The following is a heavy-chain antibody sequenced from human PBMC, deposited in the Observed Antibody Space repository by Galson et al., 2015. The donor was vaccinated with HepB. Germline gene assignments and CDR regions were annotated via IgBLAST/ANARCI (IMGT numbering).Heavy chain of an antibody. CDR2: IDPSDSYT. D-gene: IGHD1-26*01. CDR3: SRHGAVGTTMHDH. V-gene: IGHV5-10-1*01. J-gene: IGHJ4*02. Sequence: QSGAEVKKPGESLRISCKGSGYSFSNYWISWVRQMPGKGLEWMGRIDPSDSYTRYSPSFQGHVTISADKSGSTAYLHWSSLRASDTALYFCSRHGAVGTTMHDHWGQGTLVTVSS. CDR1: GYSFSNYW.